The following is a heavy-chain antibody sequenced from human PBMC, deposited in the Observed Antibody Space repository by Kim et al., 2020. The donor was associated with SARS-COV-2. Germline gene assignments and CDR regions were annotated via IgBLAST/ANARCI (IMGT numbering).Heavy chain of an antibody. J-gene: IGHJ4*02. CDR3: ARVDAPSYYDFWSGYYIYDY. V-gene: IGHV4-59*01. Sequence: SETLSLTCTVSGGSISSYYWSWIRQPPGKGLEWIGYIYYSGSTNYNPSLKSRVTISVDTSKNQFSLKLSSVTAADTAVYYCARVDAPSYYDFWSGYYIYDYWGQGTLVTVSS. D-gene: IGHD3-3*01. CDR1: GGSISSYY. CDR2: IYYSGST.